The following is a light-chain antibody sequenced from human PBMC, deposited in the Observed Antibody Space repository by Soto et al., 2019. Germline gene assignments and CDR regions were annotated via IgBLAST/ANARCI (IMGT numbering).Light chain of an antibody. J-gene: IGKJ5*01. CDR3: QQYSSSPPIT. CDR2: RVS. V-gene: IGKV3-20*01. Sequence: EIVMMQSPATLSVSPGERATLSCRASQSVTSNFAWYQQKPGQAPRLLIYRVSSRATGVPDRFSGSGSGTDLTLTISRLEPEDFAVYYCQQYSSSPPITFGQGTRLEIK. CDR1: QSVTSN.